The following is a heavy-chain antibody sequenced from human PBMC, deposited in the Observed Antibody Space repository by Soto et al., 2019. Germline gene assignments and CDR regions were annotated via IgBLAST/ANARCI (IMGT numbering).Heavy chain of an antibody. CDR2: IRSDDGRTGEASI. J-gene: IGHJ4*02. CDR1: GFIFSAYA. Sequence: EVQLLESGGGLVQPGGSQRLSCAASGFIFSAYAMTWVRQAPGKGLEWVSTIRSDDGRTGEASIYYADSVKGRFTISRDNSKDTLYLQMNSLRAEDTAVYYCAADIAPRRVGWPFDSWGQGTLVTVSS. CDR3: AADIAPRRVGWPFDS. D-gene: IGHD6-6*01. V-gene: IGHV3-23*01.